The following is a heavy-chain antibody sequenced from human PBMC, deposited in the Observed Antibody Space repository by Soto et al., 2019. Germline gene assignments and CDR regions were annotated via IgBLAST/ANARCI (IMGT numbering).Heavy chain of an antibody. CDR2: IYYSGST. D-gene: IGHD5-18*01. Sequence: PSATLSLTCTVSGGSVSSGSYYWSWIRQPPGKGLEWIGYIYYSGSTNYNPSLKSRVTISVDTSKNQFSLKLSSVTAADTAVYYCARGGYPDYWGQGTLVTVSS. V-gene: IGHV4-61*01. J-gene: IGHJ4*02. CDR3: ARGGYPDY. CDR1: GGSVSSGSYY.